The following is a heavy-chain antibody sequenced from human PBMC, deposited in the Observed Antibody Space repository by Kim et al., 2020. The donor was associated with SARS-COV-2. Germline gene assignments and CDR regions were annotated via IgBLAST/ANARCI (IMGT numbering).Heavy chain of an antibody. Sequence: PSFQGKVTISADKSISTAYLQWSSLKASDTAMYYCARTVDYDSSGGYFDYWGQGTLVTVSS. V-gene: IGHV5-51*01. CDR3: ARTVDYDSSGGYFDY. J-gene: IGHJ4*02. D-gene: IGHD3-22*01.